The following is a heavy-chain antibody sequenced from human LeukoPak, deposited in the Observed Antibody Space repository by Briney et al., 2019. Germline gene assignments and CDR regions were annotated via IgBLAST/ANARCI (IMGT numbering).Heavy chain of an antibody. Sequence: PGGSLRLSCAASGFTFSSYAMHWVRQAPGKGLEWVAVISYDGSNKYYADSVKGRFTISRDNSKNTLYPQMNSLRAEDTAVYYCARGSYYYDSSGYYCFDYWGQGTLVTVSS. CDR1: GFTFSSYA. J-gene: IGHJ4*02. D-gene: IGHD3-22*01. V-gene: IGHV3-30*04. CDR2: ISYDGSNK. CDR3: ARGSYYYDSSGYYCFDY.